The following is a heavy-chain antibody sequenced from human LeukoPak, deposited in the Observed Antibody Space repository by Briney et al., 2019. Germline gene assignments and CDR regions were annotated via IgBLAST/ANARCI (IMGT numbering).Heavy chain of an antibody. V-gene: IGHV3-53*01. CDR1: GFTVSSNY. CDR2: IYSGGST. CDR3: ARGAARAFDY. J-gene: IGHJ4*02. D-gene: IGHD6-6*01. Sequence: GGSLRLSCAASGFTVSSNYMSWVRQAPGKGLEWVSVIYSGGSTFYADSVKGRFTISRGNSKYTLYLQMNSLRAEDTAVYYCARGAARAFDYWGQGTLVTVSS.